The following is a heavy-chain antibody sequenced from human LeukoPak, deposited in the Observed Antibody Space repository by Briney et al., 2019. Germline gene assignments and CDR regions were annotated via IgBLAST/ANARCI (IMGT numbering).Heavy chain of an antibody. J-gene: IGHJ4*02. CDR1: GFTFSSYA. D-gene: IGHD2-2*01. CDR2: ISGSGGGT. V-gene: IGHV3-23*01. Sequence: QAGGSLRLSCAASGFTFSSYAMSWVRQAPGKGLEWVSAISGSGGGTYYADSVKGRFTISRDNSKNTLYLQMNSLRAEDTAVYYCAKEKSDCSSTSCYSAFDYWGQGTLVTVSS. CDR3: AKEKSDCSSTSCYSAFDY.